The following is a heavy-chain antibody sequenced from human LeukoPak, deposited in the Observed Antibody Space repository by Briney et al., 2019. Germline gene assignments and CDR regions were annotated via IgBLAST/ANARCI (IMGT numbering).Heavy chain of an antibody. Sequence: GGSLRLSCAASGFAFSTYAMHWVRQAPGKELEYVSAISSNGGSTYYANSVKGRPTISRDNSKNTLFLQMGSLRAEDMAVYYCARDSGGDAYNDYFDCWGQGTLVTVSS. CDR3: ARDSGGDAYNDYFDC. CDR1: GFAFSTYA. CDR2: ISSNGGST. D-gene: IGHD5-24*01. V-gene: IGHV3-64*01. J-gene: IGHJ4*02.